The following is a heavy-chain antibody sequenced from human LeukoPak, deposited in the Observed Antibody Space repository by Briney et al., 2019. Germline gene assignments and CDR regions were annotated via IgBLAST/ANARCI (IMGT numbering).Heavy chain of an antibody. Sequence: GGSLRLSCEASGFTFSSYYMTWVRQAPGKGLEWVSYISSSGSTIYYADSVKGRFTISRDNAKNSLYLQMNSLRAEDTAVYYCAELGITMIGGVWGKGTTVTISS. J-gene: IGHJ6*04. D-gene: IGHD3-10*02. CDR2: ISSSGSTI. CDR3: AELGITMIGGV. CDR1: GFTFSSYY. V-gene: IGHV3-48*03.